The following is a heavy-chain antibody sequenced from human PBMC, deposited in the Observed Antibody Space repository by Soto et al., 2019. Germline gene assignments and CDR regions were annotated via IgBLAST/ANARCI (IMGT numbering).Heavy chain of an antibody. Sequence: XATLSLTCTVSGGSVSSGSHYWSWIRQPPGKGLEWIAYIYHSGSTNYNPSLKSRVTISVDTSKNQFSLKLSSVTAADTAVYYCASHPRESTVTTITTYTNYWGQGTLVTVSS. D-gene: IGHD4-17*01. CDR3: ASHPRESTVTTITTYTNY. CDR2: IYHSGST. CDR1: GGSVSSGSHY. V-gene: IGHV4-61*01. J-gene: IGHJ4*02.